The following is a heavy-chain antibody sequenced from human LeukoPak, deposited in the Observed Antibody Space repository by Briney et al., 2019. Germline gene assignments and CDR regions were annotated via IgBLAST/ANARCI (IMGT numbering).Heavy chain of an antibody. D-gene: IGHD5-12*01. CDR1: GFTFTTYA. CDR2: INGSGGRT. V-gene: IGHV3-23*01. J-gene: IGHJ4*02. CDR3: AIGPPYGGYSD. Sequence: GGSLRLSCAASGFTFTTYAMTWVRQAPGKGPEWVSTINGSGGRTYYADSLKGRFTISRDNSKNTLYLQMNSPRAEDTAIYYCAIGPPYGGYSDWGQGTLVTVSS.